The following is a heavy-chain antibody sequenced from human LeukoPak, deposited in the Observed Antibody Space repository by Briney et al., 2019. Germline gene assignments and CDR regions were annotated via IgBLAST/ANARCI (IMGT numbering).Heavy chain of an antibody. D-gene: IGHD2-15*01. V-gene: IGHV3-7*02. CDR1: GFTFSSNW. J-gene: IGHJ4*02. CDR2: INQDGSGE. CDR3: ARGGGNFDY. Sequence: GGSLRLSCAGSGFTFSSNWMSWVRQAPGKGLEWVANINQDGSGEYYLDSVWGRFTISRDNAKNSLYLQMNSLRAEDTAIYYCARGGGNFDYWGQGTLVTVSS.